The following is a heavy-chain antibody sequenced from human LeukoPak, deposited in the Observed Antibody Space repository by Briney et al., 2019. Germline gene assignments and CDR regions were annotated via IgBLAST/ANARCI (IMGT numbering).Heavy chain of an antibody. V-gene: IGHV3-30*18. CDR1: GFTFRSYG. J-gene: IGHJ4*02. CDR2: ISYDGSNK. D-gene: IGHD6-13*01. Sequence: GGSLRLSCAASGFTFRSYGMHGVRQAPGKALEGVAVISYDGSNKYYADSVKGRFTISRDNSKNTLYLQMNSLRAEDTAVYYCAKGTRIAAAGTLDYWGQGNLVTVSS. CDR3: AKGTRIAAAGTLDY.